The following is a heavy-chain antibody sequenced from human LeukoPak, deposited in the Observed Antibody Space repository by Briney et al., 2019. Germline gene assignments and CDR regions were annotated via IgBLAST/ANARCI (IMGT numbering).Heavy chain of an antibody. CDR2: IYHSGST. J-gene: IGHJ5*02. D-gene: IGHD3-10*01. CDR3: ARGGYYGSGNDFRFDP. CDR1: GGSISSSNW. V-gene: IGHV4-4*02. Sequence: PSETLSLTCAVSGGSISSSNWWRWVRQPPGKGLEWIGEIYHSGSTNYNPSLKSRVTISVDKSKNQFSLKVSSVTAADTAIYYCARGGYYGSGNDFRFDPWGQGTLVTVSS.